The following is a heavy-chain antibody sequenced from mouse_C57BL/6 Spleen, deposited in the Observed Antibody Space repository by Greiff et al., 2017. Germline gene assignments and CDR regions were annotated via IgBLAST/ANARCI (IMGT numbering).Heavy chain of an antibody. J-gene: IGHJ4*01. Sequence: VQLQPPGAELVMPGASVKLSCKASGYTFTSYWMHWVKQRPGQGLEWIGEIDPSDSYTNYNQKFKGKSTLTVDKSSSTAYMQLSSLTSEDSAVYYGATQFITTVVADFYAMDYWGQGTSVTVSS. V-gene: IGHV1-69*01. CDR1: GYTFTSYW. D-gene: IGHD1-1*01. CDR3: ATQFITTVVADFYAMDY. CDR2: IDPSDSYT.